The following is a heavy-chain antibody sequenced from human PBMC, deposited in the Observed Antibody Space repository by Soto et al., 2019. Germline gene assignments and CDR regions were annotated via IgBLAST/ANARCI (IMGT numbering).Heavy chain of an antibody. V-gene: IGHV3-11*01. Sequence: QVQLVESGGGLVKPGGSLRLSCAASGFTFSDYYMSWIRQAPGKGLEWVSYISSSGSTIYYADSVKGRFTISRDNAKNSLSLQMHSLRAEDTAVYYCARENYDYIWGRYRYYYVDYWGQGTLVTVSS. CDR2: ISSSGSTI. J-gene: IGHJ4*02. CDR1: GFTFSDYY. CDR3: ARENYDYIWGRYRYYYVDY. D-gene: IGHD3-16*02.